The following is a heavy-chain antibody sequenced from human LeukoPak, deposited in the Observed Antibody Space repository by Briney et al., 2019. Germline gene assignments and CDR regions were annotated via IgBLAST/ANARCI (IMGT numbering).Heavy chain of an antibody. Sequence: SVNVSCKAFGGTFSSYAISWVRQAPGQGLEWMGRIIPILGIANYEQKFQGRVTITADKSTSTAYMELSSLRSEDTAVYYCARVGAHGDYSSCWGQGTLVTVSS. CDR3: ARVGAHGDYSSC. CDR1: GGTFSSYA. V-gene: IGHV1-69*04. D-gene: IGHD4-17*01. CDR2: IIPILGIA. J-gene: IGHJ4*02.